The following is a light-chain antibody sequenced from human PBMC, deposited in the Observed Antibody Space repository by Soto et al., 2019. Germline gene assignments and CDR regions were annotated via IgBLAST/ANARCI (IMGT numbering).Light chain of an antibody. V-gene: IGKV3-20*01. CDR1: QSVSSSY. J-gene: IGKJ1*01. CDR3: QQSVT. Sequence: EIVLTQSPGTLSLSPGERATLSCRASQSVSSSYLAWYQHKPGQAPRLLIYRASNRAAGIPDRFSGSGSGTDFTLTNGRLDPEYFAVYYCQQSVTFGQGTKVEIK. CDR2: RAS.